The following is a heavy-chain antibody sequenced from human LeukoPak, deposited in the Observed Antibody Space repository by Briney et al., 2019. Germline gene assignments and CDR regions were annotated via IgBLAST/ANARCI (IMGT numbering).Heavy chain of an antibody. Sequence: SSETLSLTCAVSGGSISSGSYSWSWIRQPPGKGLEWIGYIYPRGSTYYNPSLKSRVILSLDKSANQFSLNLSSVTAADTAVYYCARFSPRAMGNYLDFWGQGTLVTVSS. CDR2: IYPRGST. CDR3: ARFSPRAMGNYLDF. V-gene: IGHV4-30-2*01. J-gene: IGHJ4*02. CDR1: GGSISSGSYS. D-gene: IGHD7-27*01.